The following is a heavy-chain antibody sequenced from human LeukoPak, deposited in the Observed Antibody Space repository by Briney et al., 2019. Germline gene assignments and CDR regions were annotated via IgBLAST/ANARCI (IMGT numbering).Heavy chain of an antibody. CDR2: ISYDGSNK. Sequence: GGSLRLSCAASGFTFSSCAMHWVRQAPVKGLEWVAVISYDGSNKYYADSVKGRFTISRDNSKNTLYLQMNSLRAEDTAVYYCARGYSYYYYFDYWGQGTLVTVSS. CDR1: GFTFSSCA. J-gene: IGHJ4*02. V-gene: IGHV3-30-3*01. CDR3: ARGYSYYYYFDY. D-gene: IGHD5-18*01.